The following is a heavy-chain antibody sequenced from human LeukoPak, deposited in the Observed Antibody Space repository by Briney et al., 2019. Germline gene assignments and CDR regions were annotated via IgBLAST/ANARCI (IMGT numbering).Heavy chain of an antibody. CDR3: ATGSQIREADY. J-gene: IGHJ4*02. D-gene: IGHD3-10*01. CDR1: GFISGTYD. Sequence: GGSLRLSCAASGFISGTYDMHWVRQTPGKGLEWVSGIGTTNDTYYADSVKGRFTISRETAKNSMFLQMNSLRVGDTAVYYCATGSQIREADYWGQGTLVTVSS. CDR2: IGTTNDT. V-gene: IGHV3-13*01.